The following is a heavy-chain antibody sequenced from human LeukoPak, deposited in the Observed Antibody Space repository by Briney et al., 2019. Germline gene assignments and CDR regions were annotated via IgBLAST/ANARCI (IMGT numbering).Heavy chain of an antibody. CDR1: GFTFSSYA. CDR2: IKQDGSEK. V-gene: IGHV3-7*01. D-gene: IGHD6-6*01. J-gene: IGHJ4*02. Sequence: PGGSLRLSCAASGFTFSSYAMSWVRQAPGKGLEWVANIKQDGSEKYYVDSVKGRFTISRDNAKNSLYLQMNSLRAEDTAVYYCARGLLAARSFDYWGQGTLVTVSS. CDR3: ARGLLAARSFDY.